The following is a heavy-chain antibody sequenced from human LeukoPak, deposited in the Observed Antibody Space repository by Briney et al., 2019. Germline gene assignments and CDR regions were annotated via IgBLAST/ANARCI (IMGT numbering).Heavy chain of an antibody. CDR1: GFIFSNYA. D-gene: IGHD6-6*01. J-gene: IGHJ4*02. CDR2: IRDSGDST. Sequence: GGSLRLSCAASGFIFSNYAMSWVRQAPGKGLEWVSGIRDSGDSTFYADSVRGRFTISRDNSKNTLYLQMNSLRAEDTAVYYCAKAAQVAGRPNLGGHFDYWGQGTLVTVSS. V-gene: IGHV3-23*01. CDR3: AKAAQVAGRPNLGGHFDY.